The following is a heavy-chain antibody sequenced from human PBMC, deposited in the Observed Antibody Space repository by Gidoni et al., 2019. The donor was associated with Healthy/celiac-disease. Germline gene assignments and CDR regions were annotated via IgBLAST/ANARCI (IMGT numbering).Heavy chain of an antibody. CDR1: GGTFSSYA. D-gene: IGHD3-22*01. CDR3: ARASDSSGYYPYYYYYGMDV. J-gene: IGHJ6*02. V-gene: IGHV1-69*01. Sequence: QVQLVQSGAEVKKPGSSVKVSCKAAGGTFSSYAISWVRQAPGQGLEWMGGIIPIFGTANYAQKFQGRVTITADESTSTAYMELSSLRSEDTAVYYCARASDSSGYYPYYYYYGMDVWGQGTTVTVSS. CDR2: IIPIFGTA.